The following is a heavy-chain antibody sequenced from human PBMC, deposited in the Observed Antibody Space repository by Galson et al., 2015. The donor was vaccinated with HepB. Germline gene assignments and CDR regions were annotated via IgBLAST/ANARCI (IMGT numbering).Heavy chain of an antibody. J-gene: IGHJ5*02. CDR2: MSSSGGTR. D-gene: IGHD6-25*01. V-gene: IGHV3-11*01. CDR3: VRAALGWFDP. CDR1: GLTFSDYY. Sequence: SLRLSCAASGLTFSDYYMSWIRQAPGKGLEWVSYMSSSGGTRFYADSVKGRFTISRDNAKNSLYLQMNSLRAEDTAVYYCVRAALGWFDPWGQGTLVTVSS.